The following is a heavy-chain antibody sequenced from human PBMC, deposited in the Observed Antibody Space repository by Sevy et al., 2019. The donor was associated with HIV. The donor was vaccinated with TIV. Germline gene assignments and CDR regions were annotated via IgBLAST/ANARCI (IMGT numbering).Heavy chain of an antibody. D-gene: IGHD4-17*01. J-gene: IGHJ4*02. CDR1: GFTFSSYE. CDR3: ARDLPPSATTVAHFDY. V-gene: IGHV3-48*03. Sequence: GGFLRLSCAASGFTFSSYEMNWVRQAPGKGLEWVSYISNSGTTISYSDSVRGRFPISRDNARNSLYLQMNSLRAEDTAVYYCARDLPPSATTVAHFDYWGQGTLVTVSS. CDR2: ISNSGTTI.